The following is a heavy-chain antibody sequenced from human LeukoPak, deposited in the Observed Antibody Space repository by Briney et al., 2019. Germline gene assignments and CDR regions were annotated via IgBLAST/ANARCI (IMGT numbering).Heavy chain of an antibody. CDR1: GGSFSGYY. Sequence: PSETLSLTCAVYGGSFSGYYWSWIRQPPGKGLEWIGEINHSGSTNYNPSLKSRVTISIDTSKNQFSLKLSSVTAADTAVYYCARLAGAAVAGNYFDYWGQGTLVTVSS. V-gene: IGHV4-34*01. J-gene: IGHJ4*02. D-gene: IGHD6-19*01. CDR2: INHSGST. CDR3: ARLAGAAVAGNYFDY.